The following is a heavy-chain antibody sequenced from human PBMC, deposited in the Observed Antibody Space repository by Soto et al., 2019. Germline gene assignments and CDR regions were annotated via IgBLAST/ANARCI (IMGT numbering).Heavy chain of an antibody. V-gene: IGHV1-69*13. D-gene: IGHD3-22*01. Sequence: GASVKVSCKVSGGTFSSYAISWVRQAPGQGLEWMGGIIPIFGTANYAQKFQGRVTITADESTSTAYMELSSLRSEDTAVYYCARGDYYYESSGYYDHDAFDIWGQGTMVTVSS. CDR3: ARGDYYYESSGYYDHDAFDI. CDR2: IIPIFGTA. J-gene: IGHJ3*02. CDR1: GGTFSSYA.